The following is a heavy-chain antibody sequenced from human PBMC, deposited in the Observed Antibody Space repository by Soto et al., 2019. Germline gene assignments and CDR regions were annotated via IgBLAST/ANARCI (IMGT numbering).Heavy chain of an antibody. V-gene: IGHV1-69*01. Sequence: QVQLVQSGAEVQKPGSSVKVSCKASGGTFSSYAISWVRQAPGQGLEWMGGIIPIFGTANYAQKFQGRVTITADESTSTAYMELSSLRSEDTAVYYCARDNVIAARPDYYYYGMDVWGQGTTVTVSS. CDR2: IIPIFGTA. J-gene: IGHJ6*02. D-gene: IGHD6-6*01. CDR3: ARDNVIAARPDYYYYGMDV. CDR1: GGTFSSYA.